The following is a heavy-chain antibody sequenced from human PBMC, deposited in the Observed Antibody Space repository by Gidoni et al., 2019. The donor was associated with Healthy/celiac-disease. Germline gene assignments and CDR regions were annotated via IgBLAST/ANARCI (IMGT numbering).Heavy chain of an antibody. J-gene: IGHJ6*03. CDR1: GWSFSGYY. Sequence: QVQLQPWGAGLLKPSETLSLPCAVYGWSFSGYYWSWSRRPPGQGLEWIGEINHSGSTNYNPYLKSRVTISVDTSKNQFSLKLSSVTAADTAVYYCARKKPIAARIYYYYYMDVWGKGTTVTVSS. CDR3: ARKKPIAARIYYYYYMDV. CDR2: INHSGST. V-gene: IGHV4-34*01. D-gene: IGHD6-6*01.